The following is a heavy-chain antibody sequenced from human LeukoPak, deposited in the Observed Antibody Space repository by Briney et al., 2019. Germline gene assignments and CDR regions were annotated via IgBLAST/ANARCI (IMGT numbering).Heavy chain of an antibody. J-gene: IGHJ6*02. Sequence: SETLSLTCTVSGGSISSSSYSWNWIRQHPGKGLEWIGYIYHSGSTYYNPSLTSRVTMSVDTSKNQFSLKLSSVTAADTAIYYCARDHTETSSLNFRNYYYYGMDIWGQGTTVIVSS. CDR2: IYHSGST. CDR3: ARDHTETSSLNFRNYYYYGMDI. CDR1: GGSISSSSYS. D-gene: IGHD4-11*01. V-gene: IGHV4-31*03.